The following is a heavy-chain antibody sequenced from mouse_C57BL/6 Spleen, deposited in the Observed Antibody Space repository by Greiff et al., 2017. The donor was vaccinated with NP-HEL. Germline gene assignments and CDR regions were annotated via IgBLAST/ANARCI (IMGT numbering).Heavy chain of an antibody. CDR1: GYAFSSYW. J-gene: IGHJ1*03. CDR3: ARDYDYDDFDV. V-gene: IGHV1-80*01. Sequence: QVQLKESGAELVKPGASVKISCKASGYAFSSYWMNWVKQRPGKGLEWIGQIYPGDGDTNYNGKFKGKATLTADKSSSTAYMQLSSLTSEDSAVYFCARDYDYDDFDVWGTGTTVTVSS. CDR2: IYPGDGDT. D-gene: IGHD2-4*01.